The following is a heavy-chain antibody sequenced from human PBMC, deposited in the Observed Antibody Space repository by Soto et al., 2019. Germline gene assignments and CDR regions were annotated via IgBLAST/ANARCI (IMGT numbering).Heavy chain of an antibody. CDR1: GFSVTTNY. V-gene: IGHV3-53*02. Sequence: EVQLVETGGGLIQPGGSLRLSCLASGFSVTTNYIIWVRQPPGKGLEWVSTTFTGGSTHYADSVKGRFSIARDNSKNTVYLQMNKVRVEDTDVYYCASKPPSSIQGWGCGMDVWGHGTTVSASS. D-gene: IGHD1-26*01. CDR3: ASKPPSSIQGWGCGMDV. CDR2: TFTGGST. J-gene: IGHJ6*02.